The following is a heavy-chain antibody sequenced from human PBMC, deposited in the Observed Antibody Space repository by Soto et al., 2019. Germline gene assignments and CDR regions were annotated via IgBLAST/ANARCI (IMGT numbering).Heavy chain of an antibody. D-gene: IGHD3-10*01. CDR2: IYSTSTYI. Sequence: EVQLVESGGGLVQPGGSLRLSCAASGFTFSTYTMNWVRQAPGKGLECVSSIYSTSTYIYYTDSVKGRFSISRDNARNSLYLQMNSLRAEDTAVYYCARDHYFGSGSYGLDYWGPGTLVTVSS. J-gene: IGHJ4*02. CDR1: GFTFSTYT. V-gene: IGHV3-21*01. CDR3: ARDHYFGSGSYGLDY.